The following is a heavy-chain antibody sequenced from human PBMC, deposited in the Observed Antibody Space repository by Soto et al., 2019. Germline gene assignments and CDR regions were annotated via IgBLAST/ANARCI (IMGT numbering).Heavy chain of an antibody. CDR1: GGTFSSYA. D-gene: IGHD3-10*01. CDR2: IIPIFGTA. CDR3: ASEGAPYPWFAELLFGYGIDV. J-gene: IGHJ6*02. Sequence: SVKVSCKASGGTFSSYAISWVRQAPGQGLEWMGGIIPIFGTANYAQKFQGRVTITADESTSTAYMELSSLRSEDTAVYYSASEGAPYPWFAELLFGYGIDVWGQGTTVTVSS. V-gene: IGHV1-69*13.